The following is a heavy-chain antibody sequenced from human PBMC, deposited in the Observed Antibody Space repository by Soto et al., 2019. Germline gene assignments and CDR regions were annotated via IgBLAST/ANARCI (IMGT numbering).Heavy chain of an antibody. V-gene: IGHV1-69*13. D-gene: IGHD3-22*01. CDR3: ARSEHIVVVWSYYYYGMDV. CDR1: GGTFSSYA. CDR2: IIPIFGTA. Sequence: GASVKVSCKASGGTFSSYAISWVRQAPGQGPEWMGGIIPIFGTANYAQKFQGRVTITADESTSTAYMELSSLRSEDTAVYYCARSEHIVVVWSYYYYGMDVWGQGTTVTVSS. J-gene: IGHJ6*02.